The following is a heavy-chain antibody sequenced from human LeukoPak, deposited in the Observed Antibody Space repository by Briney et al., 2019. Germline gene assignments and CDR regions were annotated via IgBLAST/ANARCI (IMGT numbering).Heavy chain of an antibody. D-gene: IGHD4-17*01. Sequence: GGSLRLSCAASGFTFSSYAMHWVRRAPGKGLEWVAVISYDGSNKYCADSVKGRFTISRDNSKNTLYLQMNSLRAEDTAVYYSARVTVTTPYYYYYGMDVWGQGTTVTVSS. CDR3: ARVTVTTPYYYYYGMDV. CDR2: ISYDGSNK. V-gene: IGHV3-30-3*01. J-gene: IGHJ6*02. CDR1: GFTFSSYA.